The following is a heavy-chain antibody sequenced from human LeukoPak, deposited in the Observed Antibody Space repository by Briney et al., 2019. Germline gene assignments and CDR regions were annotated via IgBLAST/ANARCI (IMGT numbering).Heavy chain of an antibody. D-gene: IGHD3-10*01. Sequence: GGSLRLSCVASGFSFRNYGMHWVRQAPGKGLEWVTFIRSDSSYKYYADSVKGRFTISRDNSKNRLYLQMNSLRVEDTAVFYCASARDYYFGIDVWGQGTTVTVSS. J-gene: IGHJ6*02. CDR2: IRSDSSYK. CDR1: GFSFRNYG. CDR3: ASARDYYFGIDV. V-gene: IGHV3-30*02.